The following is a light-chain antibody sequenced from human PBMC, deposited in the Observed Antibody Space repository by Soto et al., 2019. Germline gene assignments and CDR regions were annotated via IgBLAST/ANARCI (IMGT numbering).Light chain of an antibody. CDR1: QSVSSTY. CDR3: QQRNVWPPIT. V-gene: IGKV3D-20*02. Sequence: EIVLTQSPGTLSLSPGERATLSCRASQSVSSTYLAWYQQKPGQAPRLLIYGASSRANGVPARFGGSGSGTDFTLTINSLEPEDFAVYYCQQRNVWPPITFGQGTRLEIK. CDR2: GAS. J-gene: IGKJ5*01.